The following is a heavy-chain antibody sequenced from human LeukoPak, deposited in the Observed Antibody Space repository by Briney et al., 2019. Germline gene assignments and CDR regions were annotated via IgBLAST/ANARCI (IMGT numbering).Heavy chain of an antibody. CDR2: IYYSGST. Sequence: PSETLSLTCAVSGGSISSTSYYWAWIRQPPGTGLEWIGTIYYSGSTYHNPSLKNRVTMSVDTSRNQFSLKLSSVDAADTAVYYCAKAGVRYFDSSGLHAFDFWGQGTTVTVSS. J-gene: IGHJ3*01. CDR1: GGSISSTSYY. CDR3: AKAGVRYFDSSGLHAFDF. D-gene: IGHD3-22*01. V-gene: IGHV4-39*01.